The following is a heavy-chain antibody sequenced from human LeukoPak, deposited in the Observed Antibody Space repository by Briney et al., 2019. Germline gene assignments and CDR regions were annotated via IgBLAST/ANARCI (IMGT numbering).Heavy chain of an antibody. CDR3: AKSSDWQQLRGWFDP. J-gene: IGHJ5*02. Sequence: GGSRRLTCVASGFIFSDHGMHWVRQAPGKGLEWVAVISYDGSNKYYADSVKGRFTISRDNSKNTLYLQMNSLRAEDTAVYYCAKSSDWQQLRGWFDPWGQGTLVTVSS. CDR2: ISYDGSNK. D-gene: IGHD6-13*01. CDR1: GFIFSDHG. V-gene: IGHV3-30*18.